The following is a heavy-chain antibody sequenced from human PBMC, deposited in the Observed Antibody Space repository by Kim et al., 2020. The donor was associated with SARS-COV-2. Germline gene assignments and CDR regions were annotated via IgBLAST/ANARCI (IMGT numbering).Heavy chain of an antibody. D-gene: IGHD2-8*01. V-gene: IGHV3-11*06. J-gene: IGHJ4*02. CDR3: ARDLGRRDGYFDY. Sequence: YADAVKGRFTISRDNAKNSLYLQMNSLRAEDTAVYYCARDLGRRDGYFDYWGQGTLVTVSS.